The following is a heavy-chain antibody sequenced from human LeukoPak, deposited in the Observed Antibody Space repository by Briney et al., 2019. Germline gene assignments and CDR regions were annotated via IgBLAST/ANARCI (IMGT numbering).Heavy chain of an antibody. CDR2: INPNSGGT. CDR1: GYTFTSYD. Sequence: GASVKVSCKASGYTFTSYDINWVRQATGQGLEWMGWINPNSGGTNYAQKFQGRVTMTRDTSISTAYMELSRLRSDDTAVYYCAREVGLAARPRSDYWGQGTLVTVSS. CDR3: AREVGLAARPRSDY. D-gene: IGHD6-6*01. J-gene: IGHJ4*02. V-gene: IGHV1-2*02.